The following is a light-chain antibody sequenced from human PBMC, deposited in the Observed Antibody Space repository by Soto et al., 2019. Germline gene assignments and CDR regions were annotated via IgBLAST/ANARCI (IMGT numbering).Light chain of an antibody. CDR1: QSIDSW. V-gene: IGKV1-5*03. CDR3: QQYSRYPLT. J-gene: IGKJ4*01. Sequence: DIQMTQSPSTLSASVGERVTITCRASQSIDSWLAWYQQKPGKAPKLLIYKASSLESGVPSRFSGSESETEFTLTISSLQPDDFASYYCQQYSRYPLTFGGGTKVEMK. CDR2: KAS.